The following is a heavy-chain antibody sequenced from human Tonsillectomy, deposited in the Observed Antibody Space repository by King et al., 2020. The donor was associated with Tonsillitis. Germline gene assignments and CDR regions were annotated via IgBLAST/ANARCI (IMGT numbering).Heavy chain of an antibody. V-gene: IGHV3-23*04. Sequence: VQLVESGGGLVKPGGSLRLSCAASGFTFSSYAMNWVRQAPGKGLEWVSGISGSGDSTYYADSVKGRFTISRDNSKNTLYLQMNSLRAEDTAVYYCAKGSGSGSYLSPIDYWGQGTLLTVSS. J-gene: IGHJ4*02. D-gene: IGHD3-10*01. CDR2: ISGSGDST. CDR1: GFTFSSYA. CDR3: AKGSGSGSYLSPIDY.